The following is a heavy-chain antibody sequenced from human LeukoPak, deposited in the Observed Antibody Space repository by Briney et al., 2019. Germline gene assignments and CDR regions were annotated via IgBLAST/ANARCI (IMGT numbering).Heavy chain of an antibody. J-gene: IGHJ4*02. CDR1: GGSISSYY. CDR2: IYYSGST. D-gene: IGHD4-17*01. CDR3: ARLDGERPDY. Sequence: SETLSLTCTVSGGSISSYYWSWIRQPPGKGLEWIGYIYYSGSTNYNPSLKSRVTISVDTSKNQFSLKLTSVTAADTAVYYCARLDGERPDYWGQGTLVTVSS. V-gene: IGHV4-59*12.